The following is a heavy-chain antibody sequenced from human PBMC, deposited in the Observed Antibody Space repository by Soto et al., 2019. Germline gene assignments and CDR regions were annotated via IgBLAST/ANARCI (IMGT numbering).Heavy chain of an antibody. Sequence: SVKVSCKASGGTFSRYTIHWVRQAPGQGLEWMGGITPMFGKPNYAQKFQGRVTITGDESTSTGHMELRSLRSDDTAVYYCARDGALYGSSACYFLYWG. J-gene: IGHJ4*01. CDR2: ITPMFGKP. V-gene: IGHV1-69*13. CDR3: ARDGALYGSSACYFLY. CDR1: GGTFSRYT. D-gene: IGHD3-22*01.